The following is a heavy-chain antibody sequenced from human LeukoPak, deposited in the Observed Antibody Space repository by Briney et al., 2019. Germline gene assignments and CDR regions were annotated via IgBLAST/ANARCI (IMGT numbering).Heavy chain of an antibody. CDR2: IKPRGGCT. CDR1: GYTFTSYF. J-gene: IGHJ3*02. Sequence: ASVKVSCKPSGYTFTSYFIHWVRQAPGQGLEWMGIIKPRGGCTNYDQKSRGRGTMTRVTSKGQAYMELSSLRPEDTAVHCCARGDHVRFYAESSFDIWGQGTKVTVSS. CDR3: ARGDHVRFYAESSFDI. D-gene: IGHD5/OR15-5a*01. V-gene: IGHV1-46*01.